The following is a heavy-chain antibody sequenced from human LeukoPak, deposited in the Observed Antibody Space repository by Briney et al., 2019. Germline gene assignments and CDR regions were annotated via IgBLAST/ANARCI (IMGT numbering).Heavy chain of an antibody. CDR3: ARWSFLSSSWYLGVDY. V-gene: IGHV4-31*03. D-gene: IGHD6-13*01. Sequence: SQTLSLTCTVSGGSISSGGYHWSWIRQHPGKGLEWIGYIYYSGSTYYNPSLKSRVTISVDTSKNQFSLKLSSVTAADTAVYYCARWSFLSSSWYLGVDYWGQGTLVTVSS. J-gene: IGHJ4*02. CDR1: GGSISSGGYH. CDR2: IYYSGST.